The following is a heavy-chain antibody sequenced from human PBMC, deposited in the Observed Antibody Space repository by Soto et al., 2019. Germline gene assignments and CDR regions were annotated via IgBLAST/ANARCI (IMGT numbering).Heavy chain of an antibody. V-gene: IGHV4-4*07. CDR3: ARGGEFYVLDV. CDR1: VGSISGYY. Sequence: QVQLQESGPGLVKPSETLSLTCTVSVGSISGYYWTWIRQPAGKGLEWIGRKHTGGTTNYNPSLKSRVPISIDTSTNQFSLNLSTGTAADTAVYYCARGGEFYVLDVWGQGTTVAVSS. J-gene: IGHJ6*02. D-gene: IGHD3-16*01. CDR2: KHTGGTT.